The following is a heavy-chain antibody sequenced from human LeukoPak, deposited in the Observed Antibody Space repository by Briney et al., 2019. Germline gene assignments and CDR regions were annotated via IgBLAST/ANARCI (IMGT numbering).Heavy chain of an antibody. V-gene: IGHV3-9*01. D-gene: IGHD3-10*01. J-gene: IGHJ4*02. CDR3: AKGYGSGSYYAYYFDY. Sequence: GGSLRLSCAVSGFTFDDYAMHWVRQAPGKGLEWVSGISWNSGSIVYADSVKGRFTISRDNAKKSLYLKMNSLRAEDTALYYCAKGYGSGSYYAYYFDYWGQGTLVTVSS. CDR2: ISWNSGSI. CDR1: GFTFDDYA.